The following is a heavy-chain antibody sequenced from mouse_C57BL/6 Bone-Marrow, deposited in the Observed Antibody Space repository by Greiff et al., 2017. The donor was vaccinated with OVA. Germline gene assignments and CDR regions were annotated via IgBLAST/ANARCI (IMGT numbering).Heavy chain of an antibody. J-gene: IGHJ4*01. D-gene: IGHD2-1*01. V-gene: IGHV7-3*01. Sequence: EVKLVESGGGLVQPGGSLSLSCAASGFTFTDYYMSWVRQPPGKALEWLGFIRNKANGYTTEYSASVKGRFTISRDNSQSILYLQMNALGAEDSATYYCARYIFGNYGYAMDYWGQGTSVTVSS. CDR3: ARYIFGNYGYAMDY. CDR1: GFTFTDYY. CDR2: IRNKANGYTT.